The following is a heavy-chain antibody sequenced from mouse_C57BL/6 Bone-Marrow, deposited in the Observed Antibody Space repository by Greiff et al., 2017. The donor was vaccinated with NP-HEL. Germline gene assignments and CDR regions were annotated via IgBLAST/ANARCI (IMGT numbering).Heavy chain of an antibody. CDR3: ASHYYGGKNAMDY. J-gene: IGHJ4*01. CDR1: GYTFTSYG. V-gene: IGHV1-81*01. Sequence: QVHVKQSGAELARPGASVKLSCKASGYTFTSYGISWVKQRTGQGLEWIGEIYPRSGNTYYNEKFKGKATLTADKSSSTAYMELRSLTSEDSAVYFCASHYYGGKNAMDYWGQGTSVTVSS. CDR2: IYPRSGNT. D-gene: IGHD1-1*01.